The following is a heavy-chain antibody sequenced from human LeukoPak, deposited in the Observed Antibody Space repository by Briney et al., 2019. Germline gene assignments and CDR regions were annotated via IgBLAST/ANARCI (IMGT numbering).Heavy chain of an antibody. Sequence: GASVKVSCKVSGYTLTELSMHWVRQAPGKGLEWMGGFDPEDGETIYAQKFQGRVTMTEDTSTETAYMELSSLRSEDTAVYYCAIGVSSGWYYFDYWGQGTLVTVSS. CDR2: FDPEDGET. V-gene: IGHV1-24*01. J-gene: IGHJ4*02. D-gene: IGHD6-19*01. CDR3: AIGVSSGWYYFDY. CDR1: GYTLTELS.